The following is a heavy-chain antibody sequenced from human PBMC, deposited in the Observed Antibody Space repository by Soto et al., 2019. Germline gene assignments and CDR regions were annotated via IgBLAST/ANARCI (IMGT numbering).Heavy chain of an antibody. Sequence: QVQLVQSGPEVKRPGTSVKVSCKASGFSFNSSAVQWVRQARGQRLEWMGWVVVGSGNTNCAQRLQERLTITRDMSTGTAYMELRRLRSEDTAVYHCAAMRAVTGGYAFDIWGQGTKVTVSS. V-gene: IGHV1-58*01. CDR1: GFSFNSSA. D-gene: IGHD4-17*01. CDR3: AAMRAVTGGYAFDI. CDR2: VVVGSGNT. J-gene: IGHJ3*02.